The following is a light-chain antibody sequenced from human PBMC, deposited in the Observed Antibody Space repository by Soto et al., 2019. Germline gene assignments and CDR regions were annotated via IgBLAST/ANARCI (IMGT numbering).Light chain of an antibody. V-gene: IGLV2-14*01. CDR3: SSYTSDNTPV. Sequence: QSALTQPASVSGSPGQSITISCTGTSSDVGAYNYVSWYQQPPGKAPELIIYEVSNRPSGVSSRFSGSKSGNTASLTIFGLQAEDEADYYCSSYTSDNTPVFGGGPKLTVL. CDR1: SSDVGAYNY. J-gene: IGLJ3*02. CDR2: EVS.